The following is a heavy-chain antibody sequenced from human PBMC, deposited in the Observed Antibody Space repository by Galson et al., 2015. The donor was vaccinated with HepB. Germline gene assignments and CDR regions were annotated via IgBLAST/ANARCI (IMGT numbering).Heavy chain of an antibody. CDR1: GFPFSSYS. J-gene: IGHJ6*02. V-gene: IGHV3-21*01. D-gene: IGHD4-17*01. CDR3: AREIHDYGDYAPGGNYYYGMDV. CDR2: ISSSSNYI. Sequence: SLRLSCAASGFPFSSYSMNWVRQAPGKGLEWVSSISSSSNYIYYADSVKGRFTISRDNAKKSLYLQMSSLRAEDTAVYYCAREIHDYGDYAPGGNYYYGMDVWGQGTTVTVSS.